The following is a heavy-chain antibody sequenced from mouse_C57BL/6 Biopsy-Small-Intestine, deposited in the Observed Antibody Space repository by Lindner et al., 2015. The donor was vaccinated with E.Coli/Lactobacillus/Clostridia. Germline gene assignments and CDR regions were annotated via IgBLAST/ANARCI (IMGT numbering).Heavy chain of an antibody. CDR3: ARESYWFTY. V-gene: IGHV14-3*01. CDR2: IDPANGNS. Sequence: VQLQESGTEFVRPGASVKLSCTPSGFNIKDDYMHWVKQRPEQGLEWIGRIDPANGNSKYAPKFQDKATITADTSSNTAYLHLSGLTSEDTAVYYCARESYWFTYWGQGTLVTVSA. J-gene: IGHJ3*01. D-gene: IGHD1-1*01. CDR1: GFNIKDDY.